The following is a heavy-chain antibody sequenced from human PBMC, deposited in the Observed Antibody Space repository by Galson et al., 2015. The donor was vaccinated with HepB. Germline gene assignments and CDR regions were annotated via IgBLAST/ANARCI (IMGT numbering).Heavy chain of an antibody. D-gene: IGHD3-9*01. Sequence: TLSLTCTVSGGSISSGDYYWSWIRQPPGKGLEWIGYIYYSGSTYYNPSLKSRVTISVDTSKNQFSLKLSSVTAADTAVYYCARAQDYDILTGYLPTYGMDVWSQGTTVTVSS. J-gene: IGHJ6*02. CDR2: IYYSGST. V-gene: IGHV4-30-4*01. CDR3: ARAQDYDILTGYLPTYGMDV. CDR1: GGSISSGDYY.